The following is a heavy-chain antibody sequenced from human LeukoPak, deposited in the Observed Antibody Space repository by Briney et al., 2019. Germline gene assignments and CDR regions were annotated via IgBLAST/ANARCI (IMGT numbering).Heavy chain of an antibody. CDR1: GFTFSDYN. D-gene: IGHD3-10*01. CDR2: ISSTSAYI. Sequence: GGSLRLSCTASGFTFSDYNMNWVRRAPGKGLEWVSSISSTSAYIYYADSVKGRFTISRDNAKNSLYLQMNRLRAEDTAVYYCARAPSTSGRSPRITLDSWGQGILVTVSS. V-gene: IGHV3-21*01. CDR3: ARAPSTSGRSPRITLDS. J-gene: IGHJ4*02.